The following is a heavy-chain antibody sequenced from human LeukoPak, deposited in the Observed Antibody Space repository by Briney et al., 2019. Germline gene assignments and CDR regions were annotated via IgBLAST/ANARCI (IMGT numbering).Heavy chain of an antibody. CDR1: GFTFSSNA. D-gene: IGHD2-15*01. J-gene: IGHJ4*02. CDR2: ISGSGGST. CDR3: AKGGCSGGSCYSGFMDN. V-gene: IGHV3-23*01. Sequence: GGSLRLSCAASGFTFSSNAMSWVRQAPGKGLEWVSTISGSGGSTYDAVSVKGRFTISRDNSKNTLYLQVNSLRAEDTAVYYCAKGGCSGGSCYSGFMDNWGQGTLVTVSS.